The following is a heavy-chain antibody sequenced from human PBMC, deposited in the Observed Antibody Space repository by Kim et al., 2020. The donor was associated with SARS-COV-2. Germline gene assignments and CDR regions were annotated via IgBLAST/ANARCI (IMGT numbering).Heavy chain of an antibody. V-gene: IGHV1-46*01. CDR3: SRARESPGVLINNYYYDMDV. CDR2: INPSGGST. Sequence: ASVKVSCKASGYTFTSCYMHWVRQAPGQGLEWMGIINPSGGSTSYAQKFQGRVTMTRDTSTNTVYMELSSLGSEDTAVYYCSRARESPGVLINNYYYDMDVWGQGTTVTVSS. D-gene: IGHD3-10*01. J-gene: IGHJ6*02. CDR1: GYTFTSCY.